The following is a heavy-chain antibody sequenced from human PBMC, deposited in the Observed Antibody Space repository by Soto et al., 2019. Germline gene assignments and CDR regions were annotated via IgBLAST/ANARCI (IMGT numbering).Heavy chain of an antibody. CDR2: ISYDGSNK. CDR3: AKDPYSSSWYYYYGMDV. D-gene: IGHD6-13*01. Sequence: PGGSLRLSCAASGFTFSSYGMHWVRQAPGKGLEWVAVISYDGSNKYYADSVKGRFTTSRDNSKNTLYLQMNSLRAEDTAVYYCAKDPYSSSWYYYYGMDVWGQGTTVTVSS. CDR1: GFTFSSYG. J-gene: IGHJ6*02. V-gene: IGHV3-30*18.